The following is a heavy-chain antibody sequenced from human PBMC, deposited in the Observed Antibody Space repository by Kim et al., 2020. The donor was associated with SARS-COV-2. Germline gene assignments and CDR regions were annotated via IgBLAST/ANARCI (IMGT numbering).Heavy chain of an antibody. CDR2: IRSKANSYAT. V-gene: IGHV3-73*01. J-gene: IGHJ3*02. CDR1: GFTFSDSA. Sequence: GGSLKLSCAASGFTFSDSAMYWVRQASGKGLEWVGRIRSKANSYATAYDVSVKGRFIISRDDSKNTAYLQMKSLKTEDTAIYYCTRAPPYSNSWWDAFD. CDR3: TRAPPYSNSWWDAFD. D-gene: IGHD6-13*01.